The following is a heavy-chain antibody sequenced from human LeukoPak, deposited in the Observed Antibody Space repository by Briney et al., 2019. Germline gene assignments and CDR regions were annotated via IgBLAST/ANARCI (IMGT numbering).Heavy chain of an antibody. CDR2: VSHRGTT. D-gene: IGHD6-13*01. CDR1: GDSFNTYY. CDR3: ARYTKPRYSSSSYYYYMDV. Sequence: PSETLSLTCSVNGDSFNTYYWSWIRQPPGKALEWIGEVSHRGTTSYSPSLKSRVTISVETSKNQSSLKLSSVTAADTAVYYCARYTKPRYSSSSYYYYMDVWGKGTTVTISS. J-gene: IGHJ6*03. V-gene: IGHV4-34*01.